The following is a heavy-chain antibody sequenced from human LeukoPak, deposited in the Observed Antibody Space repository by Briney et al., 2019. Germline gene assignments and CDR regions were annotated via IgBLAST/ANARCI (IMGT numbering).Heavy chain of an antibody. D-gene: IGHD6-13*01. CDR3: ATEVPDSSSWYWHAFDI. V-gene: IGHV1-24*01. CDR1: GYTLTELS. Sequence: ASVKFSCKVSGYTLTELSMHWVGRAPGKGLEWRGGFDPEDGETIYAQKFQGRVTMTEDTSTDTAYMELSSLRSEDTAVYYCATEVPDSSSWYWHAFDIWGQGTMVTVSS. CDR2: FDPEDGET. J-gene: IGHJ3*02.